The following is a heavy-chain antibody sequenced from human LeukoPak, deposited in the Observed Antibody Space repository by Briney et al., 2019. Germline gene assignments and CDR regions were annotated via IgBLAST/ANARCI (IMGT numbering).Heavy chain of an antibody. CDR2: ISSSGRTI. V-gene: IGHV3-48*03. CDR1: GFTFSTYE. CDR3: ARDQVSYYYGMAV. Sequence: GGSLRLSCAASGFTFSTYEMNWVRQAPGKGLEWVSYISSSGRTIYYADSVEGRFTISRDNAKNSLYLQMNSLRAEDTAVYYCARDQVSYYYGMAVWGQGTTVTVSS. J-gene: IGHJ6*02.